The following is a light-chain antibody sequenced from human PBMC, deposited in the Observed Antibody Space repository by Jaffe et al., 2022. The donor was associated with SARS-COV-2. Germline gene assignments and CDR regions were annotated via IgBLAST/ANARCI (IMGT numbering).Light chain of an antibody. Sequence: DIQMTQSPSTLSASVGDRVTITCRASQGVSDFLAWYQQKPGKAPRLLIYRASSLNSGVPSRFSGSGSGTEFTLTISGLQPDDFATYYCQQFNTFSLTFGGGSKVEMK. V-gene: IGKV1-5*03. CDR2: RAS. CDR1: QGVSDF. CDR3: QQFNTFSLT. J-gene: IGKJ4*01.